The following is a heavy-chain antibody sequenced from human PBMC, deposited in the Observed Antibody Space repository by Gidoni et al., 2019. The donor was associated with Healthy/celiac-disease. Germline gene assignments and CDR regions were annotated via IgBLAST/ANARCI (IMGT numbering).Heavy chain of an antibody. D-gene: IGHD3-16*01. J-gene: IGHJ4*02. Sequence: QVQLVESGGGVVQPGRSLRPSCAASGFTFSSYGMHWVRQAPGKGLGWVAVISYDGSNKYYADSVKGRFTISRDNSKNTLYLQMNSLRAEDTAVYYCAKGGESGAGGVDYWGQGTLVTVSS. CDR3: AKGGESGAGGVDY. V-gene: IGHV3-30*18. CDR2: ISYDGSNK. CDR1: GFTFSSYG.